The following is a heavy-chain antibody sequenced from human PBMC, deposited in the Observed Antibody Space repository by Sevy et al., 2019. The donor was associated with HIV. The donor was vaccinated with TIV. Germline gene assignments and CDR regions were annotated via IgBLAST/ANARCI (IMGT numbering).Heavy chain of an antibody. Sequence: GGSLRLSCAASGFTFSSYWMHWVRQAPGEGLVWASRINSDGSSTIYADSVKRRFTISRDNAKNTLYLQMNSLRADDTAVYYCARDKVSGYSYGFDYWGQGTLVTVSS. J-gene: IGHJ4*02. D-gene: IGHD5-18*01. CDR2: INSDGSST. CDR1: GFTFSSYW. V-gene: IGHV3-74*01. CDR3: ARDKVSGYSYGFDY.